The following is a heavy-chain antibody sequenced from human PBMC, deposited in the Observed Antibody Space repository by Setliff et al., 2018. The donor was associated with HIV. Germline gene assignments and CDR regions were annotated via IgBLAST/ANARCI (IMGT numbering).Heavy chain of an antibody. D-gene: IGHD6-19*01. Sequence: SETLSLTCAVYGGSFSGYHWSWIRQPPGKGLEWIGSIYYSGSTNYNPSLKSRVTISVDTSKNQFSLKLSSVTAADTAVYYCARLMSSPSGGHFDYWGQGTLVTVSS. J-gene: IGHJ4*02. CDR3: ARLMSSPSGGHFDY. CDR2: IYYSGST. V-gene: IGHV4-34*01. CDR1: GGSFSGYH.